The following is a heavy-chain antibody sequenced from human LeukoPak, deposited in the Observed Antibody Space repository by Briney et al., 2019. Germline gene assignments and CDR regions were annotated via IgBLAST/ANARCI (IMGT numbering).Heavy chain of an antibody. Sequence: GGPLRLSCAASGFTFSDYWMSWVRQAPGKGLEWVANIKQDGSAKYYVDSVKGRFTISRDNAKNSLYLQMNSLRDDDTAVYYCARLSYDSGTHYTVYKYWGQGTLVTVSS. CDR3: ARLSYDSGTHYTVYKY. D-gene: IGHD3-10*01. V-gene: IGHV3-7*01. J-gene: IGHJ4*02. CDR1: GFTFSDYW. CDR2: IKQDGSAK.